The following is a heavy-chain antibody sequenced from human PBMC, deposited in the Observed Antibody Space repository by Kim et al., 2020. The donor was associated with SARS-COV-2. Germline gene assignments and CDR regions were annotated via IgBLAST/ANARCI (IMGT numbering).Heavy chain of an antibody. CDR2: IYYSGST. V-gene: IGHV4-59*08. CDR1: GGSISSYY. D-gene: IGHD3-22*01. CDR3: ARQRFDSSGYYKSSWYYGMDV. Sequence: SETLSLTCTVSGGSISSYYWSWIRQPPGKGLEWIGYIYYSGSTNYNPSLKSRVTISVDTSKNQFSLKLSSVTAADTAVYYCARQRFDSSGYYKSSWYYGMDVWGQGTTVTVSS. J-gene: IGHJ6*02.